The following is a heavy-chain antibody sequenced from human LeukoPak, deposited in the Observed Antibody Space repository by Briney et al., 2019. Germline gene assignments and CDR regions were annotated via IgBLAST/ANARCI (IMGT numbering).Heavy chain of an antibody. J-gene: IGHJ5*02. CDR2: IYYSGST. V-gene: IGHV4-59*01. CDR1: GGSISSYY. CDR3: ARTVDYRVLQYFDRLGTAAWFDP. D-gene: IGHD3-9*01. Sequence: TSETLSLTCTVSGGSISSYYWSWIRQPPGKGLEWIGYIYYSGSTNYNPSLKSRVTISVDTSKNQFSLKLSSVTAADTAVYYCARTVDYRVLQYFDRLGTAAWFDPWGQGTLVTVSS.